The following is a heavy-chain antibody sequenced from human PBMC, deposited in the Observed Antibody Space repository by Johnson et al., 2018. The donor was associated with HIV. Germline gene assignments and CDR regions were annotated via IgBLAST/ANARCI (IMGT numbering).Heavy chain of an antibody. Sequence: VQLVESGGGVVRPGGSLRISCAASGFSFSRFGMHWVRQAPGKGLEWVSLISWDGGNTYYADAVKGRFIISRDNNKNSLYLQMNSLRAEDTALYYCAKDFPKWEDGDAFDIWGQGTMVTVSS. V-gene: IGHV3-43D*03. CDR2: ISWDGGNT. J-gene: IGHJ3*02. CDR1: GFSFSRFG. D-gene: IGHD1-26*01. CDR3: AKDFPKWEDGDAFDI.